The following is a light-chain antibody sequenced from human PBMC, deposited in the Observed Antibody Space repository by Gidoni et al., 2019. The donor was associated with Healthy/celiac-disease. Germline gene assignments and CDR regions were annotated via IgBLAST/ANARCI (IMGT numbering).Light chain of an antibody. CDR2: ATS. CDR3: LQDYNYPRT. V-gene: IGKV1-6*01. J-gene: IGKJ4*01. CDR1: QGIRND. Sequence: AIQMTQSPSSLSASIGDRVTITCRASQGIRNDLGWYQQKPGKAPKLLIYATSSLQSGVPSRFSGSGSGTDFTLTISSLQPEDFGTYYCLQDYNYPRTFGGGTKVEIK.